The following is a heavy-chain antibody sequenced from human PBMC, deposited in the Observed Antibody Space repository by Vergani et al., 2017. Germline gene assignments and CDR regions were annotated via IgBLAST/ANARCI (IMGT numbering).Heavy chain of an antibody. CDR2: IYTSEST. CDR3: AREYSSSVGCLAY. J-gene: IGHJ4*02. Sequence: QVQLQESGPGLVKPSETLSLTCIVSGVPISPYYWSWIRPPAGKGLEWIGRIYTSESTNYNPSLKSRVTMAVDTSKNQFSLKLSSVTAADTAVYYCAREYSSSVGCLAYWGQGTLVTVSS. D-gene: IGHD6-6*01. CDR1: GVPISPYY. V-gene: IGHV4-4*07.